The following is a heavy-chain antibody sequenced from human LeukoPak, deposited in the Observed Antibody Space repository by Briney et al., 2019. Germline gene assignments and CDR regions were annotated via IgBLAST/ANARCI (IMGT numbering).Heavy chain of an antibody. CDR2: ISAHNGNT. D-gene: IGHD1-14*01. J-gene: IGHJ6*03. V-gene: IGHV1-18*01. CDR3: ARAGPRVGDYYYYYMDV. Sequence: ASVKVSCKASGYTFTSYGISWVRQAPGQGLEWMGLISAHNGNTNYAQKLQGRLTMTTDTSTSTAYMERRSLRSEDAAVYYCARAGPRVGDYYYYYMDVWGKGTTVTVSS. CDR1: GYTFTSYG.